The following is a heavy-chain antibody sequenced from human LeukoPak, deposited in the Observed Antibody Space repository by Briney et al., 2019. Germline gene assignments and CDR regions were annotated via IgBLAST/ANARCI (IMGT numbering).Heavy chain of an antibody. CDR3: AKVWWFGELSGFDY. V-gene: IGHV3-9*01. Sequence: PGGSLRLSCAASGFTFDDYAMHWVRQAPGKGLEWVSGISWNSGSIGYADSVKGRFTISRDNAKNSLYLQMNSLRAEDTALYYCAKVWWFGELSGFDYWGQGTLVTVSS. J-gene: IGHJ4*02. D-gene: IGHD3-10*01. CDR1: GFTFDDYA. CDR2: ISWNSGSI.